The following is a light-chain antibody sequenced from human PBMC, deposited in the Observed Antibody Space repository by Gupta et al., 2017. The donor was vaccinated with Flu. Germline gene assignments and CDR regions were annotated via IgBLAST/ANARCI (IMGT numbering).Light chain of an antibody. CDR3: QQENSSSGT. CDR2: KAS. Sequence: DIQMTQSPSTLSASVGDRVTITCRASQSISSWLAWYQQKPGKAPKLLIYKASSLESGVPSRFSGSGSGTEFTLTISSLQPDDFATYYCQQENSSSGTFGQGTKMDIK. V-gene: IGKV1-5*03. J-gene: IGKJ2*01. CDR1: QSISSW.